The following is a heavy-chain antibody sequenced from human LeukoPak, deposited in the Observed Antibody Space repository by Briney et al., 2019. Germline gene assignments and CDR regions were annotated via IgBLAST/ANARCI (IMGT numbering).Heavy chain of an antibody. CDR1: GFTFSTYA. Sequence: QSGGSLRLSCAASGFTFSTYAMSWVRQAPGKGLEWVSVICGSGSNTYYADSVKGRFTVSRDNSRNTLYLQMNSLRAEDTAVYYCASAHYDFWSGYPMWGQGTLVTVSS. V-gene: IGHV3-23*01. CDR3: ASAHYDFWSGYPM. J-gene: IGHJ4*02. CDR2: ICGSGSNT. D-gene: IGHD3-3*01.